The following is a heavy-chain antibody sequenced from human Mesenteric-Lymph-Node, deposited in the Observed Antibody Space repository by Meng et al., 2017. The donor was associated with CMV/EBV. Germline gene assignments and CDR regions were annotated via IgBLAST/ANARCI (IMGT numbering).Heavy chain of an antibody. CDR3: AREATYYYDSSGYYWFDP. J-gene: IGHJ5*02. Sequence: ESLKISCTVSGGSISSYYWSWIRQPPGKGLEWIGYMYYSGSTNYNPSLQTRVTISVDKSKNQFSLKLSSVTAADTAVYYCAREATYYYDSSGYYWFDPWGQGTLVTVSS. CDR1: GGSISSYY. CDR2: MYYSGST. V-gene: IGHV4-59*12. D-gene: IGHD3-22*01.